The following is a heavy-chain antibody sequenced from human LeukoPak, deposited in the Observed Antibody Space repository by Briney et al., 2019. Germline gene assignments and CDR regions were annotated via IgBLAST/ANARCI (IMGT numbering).Heavy chain of an antibody. J-gene: IGHJ6*02. D-gene: IGHD2-2*01. Sequence: ASETLSLTCAVYGGSFSGYYWSWIRQPPAKGPEWIGEINHSGSTNYNPSLKSRVTISVDTSKNQFSLKLSSVTAADTAVYYCARGQLPDNYYYYGMDVWGQGTTVTVSS. CDR1: GGSFSGYY. CDR3: ARGQLPDNYYYYGMDV. V-gene: IGHV4-34*01. CDR2: INHSGST.